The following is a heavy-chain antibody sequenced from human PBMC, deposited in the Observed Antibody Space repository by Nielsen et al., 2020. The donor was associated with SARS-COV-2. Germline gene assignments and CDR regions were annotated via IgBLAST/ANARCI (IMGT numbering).Heavy chain of an antibody. V-gene: IGHV1-69*06. D-gene: IGHD1-7*01. CDR2: IIPIFGTA. Sequence: SVKVSCKASGGTFSSYAISWVRQAPGQGLEWMGGIIPIFGTANYAQKFQGRVTITADKSTSTAYMELSSLRSEDTAAYYCARSITGTVWYFDLWGRGTLVTVSS. CDR1: GGTFSSYA. CDR3: ARSITGTVWYFDL. J-gene: IGHJ2*01.